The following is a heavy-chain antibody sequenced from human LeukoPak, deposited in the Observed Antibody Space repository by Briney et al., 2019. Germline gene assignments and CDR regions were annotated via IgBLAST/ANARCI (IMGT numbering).Heavy chain of an antibody. V-gene: IGHV3-9*03. CDR1: GFTFDDYA. Sequence: GRSLRLSCAASGFTFDDYAMHWVRQAPGKGLEWVSGISWNSGSIGYADSVKGRFTISRDNAKNSLYLQMNSLRAEDMALYYCAKGGYSSSWDLDYWGQGTLVTVSS. CDR2: ISWNSGSI. D-gene: IGHD6-6*01. CDR3: AKGGYSSSWDLDY. J-gene: IGHJ4*02.